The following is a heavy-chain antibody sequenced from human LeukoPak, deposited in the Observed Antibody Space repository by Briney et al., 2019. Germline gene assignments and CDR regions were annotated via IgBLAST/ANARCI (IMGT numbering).Heavy chain of an antibody. CDR1: GGSISSYY. J-gene: IGHJ3*02. Sequence: SETPSLTCTLSGGSISSYYWSWVRQPPGKALEWIGYVYYSGSTKYSPSLRSRVTISVDTSKKQFSLKVRSVTAADTAVYYCARDGSSGTSDDAFDIWGQGTMVTVSS. CDR3: ARDGSSGTSDDAFDI. D-gene: IGHD6-25*01. V-gene: IGHV4-59*01. CDR2: VYYSGST.